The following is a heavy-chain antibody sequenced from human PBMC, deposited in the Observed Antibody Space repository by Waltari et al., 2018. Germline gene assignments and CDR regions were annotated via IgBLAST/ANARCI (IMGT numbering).Heavy chain of an antibody. CDR2: IYYSGST. V-gene: IGHV4-31*03. D-gene: IGHD3-10*01. J-gene: IGHJ3*02. CDR1: GGSISSGGYY. CDR3: ARDYRGAKCAFDI. Sequence: HVQLQESGRGTVTPSPSLSLTCTVSGGSISSGGYYWLWLRQHPGKCLEWIGYIYYSGSTYYNPSLKSRVTISVDTSKNQFSLKLSSVTAADTAVYYCARDYRGAKCAFDIWGQGTMVTVSS.